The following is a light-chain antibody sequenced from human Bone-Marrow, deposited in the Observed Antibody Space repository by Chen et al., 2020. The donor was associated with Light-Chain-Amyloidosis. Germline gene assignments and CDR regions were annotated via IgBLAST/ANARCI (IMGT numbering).Light chain of an antibody. J-gene: IGLJ3*02. CDR1: RSDVGGYNF. V-gene: IGLV2-14*01. CDR3: RSYTSSGTWV. CDR2: GVS. Sequence: QSALTQPASVSGSPGQSIPISCTGTRSDVGGYNFVSWYQQYPGHSPKHMIYGVSDRPSGVSNLFSGSKSGNTASLTSAGLQAEDEADYYCRSYTSSGTWVFGGGTKLTVL.